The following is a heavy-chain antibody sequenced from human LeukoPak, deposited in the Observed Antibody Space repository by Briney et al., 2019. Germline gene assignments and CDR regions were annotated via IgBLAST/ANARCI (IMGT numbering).Heavy chain of an antibody. D-gene: IGHD3-22*01. Sequence: SETLSLTCTVSGGSISSSSYYWGWIRQPPGKGLEWIGSIYYSGSTYYNPSLKSRVTISVDTSKNQFSLKLSSVTAADTAVYYCARAYSSGYPEVYYYYGMDVWGQGTTVTVSS. CDR2: IYYSGST. V-gene: IGHV4-39*07. CDR3: ARAYSSGYPEVYYYYGMDV. J-gene: IGHJ6*02. CDR1: GGSISSSSYY.